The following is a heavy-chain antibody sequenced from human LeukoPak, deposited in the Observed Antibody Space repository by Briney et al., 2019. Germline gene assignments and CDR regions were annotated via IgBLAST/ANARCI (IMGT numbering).Heavy chain of an antibody. CDR2: INIAGTST. V-gene: IGHV3-74*01. J-gene: IGHJ4*02. CDR1: GFTFSGYW. Sequence: GGSLRLSCETSGFTFSGYWMHWVRQAPGKGLVWVSRINIAGTSTTYADSVKGRFTISRDNAKNTLYLQMNSLRADDTAVYYCARGGSTPDYWGQGTLVTVSS. CDR3: ARGGSTPDY. D-gene: IGHD1-26*01.